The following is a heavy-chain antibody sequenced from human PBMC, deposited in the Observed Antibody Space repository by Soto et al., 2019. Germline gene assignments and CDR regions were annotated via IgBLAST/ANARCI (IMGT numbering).Heavy chain of an antibody. CDR2: IYPGDSAT. Sequence: SLKTSCNASAERLNRYWIRWVLHMPGKGLEWMGIIYPGDSATRYSPSFEGQVTISADKSLTTAYLQSSSLKSSDTAMYYCARRPNWRSAHFGYWAQGTLVTLSS. CDR3: ARRPNWRSAHFGY. CDR1: AERLNRYW. D-gene: IGHD7-27*01. V-gene: IGHV5-51*01. J-gene: IGHJ4*02.